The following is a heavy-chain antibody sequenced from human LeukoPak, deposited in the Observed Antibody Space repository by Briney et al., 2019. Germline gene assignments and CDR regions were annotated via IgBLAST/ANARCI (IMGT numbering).Heavy chain of an antibody. V-gene: IGHV4-34*01. D-gene: IGHD3-3*01. Sequence: SETLSLTCAVSGGSFIGYYWSWIRQPPGKGLEWIGEINHSGGANYNPSLKSRVTISADTSKSQFSLKLGSVTAADTAVYYCARVPLRFLEPFDYWGQGTLVTVSS. J-gene: IGHJ4*02. CDR1: GGSFIGYY. CDR2: INHSGGA. CDR3: ARVPLRFLEPFDY.